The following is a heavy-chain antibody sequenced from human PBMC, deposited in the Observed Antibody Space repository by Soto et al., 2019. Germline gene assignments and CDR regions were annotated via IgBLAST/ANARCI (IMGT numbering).Heavy chain of an antibody. Sequence: SETLSLTCTVSGDSIRDGGYYWAWIRQRPGKGLEWMGYIYFTGKTNYNPSLENRLTMSVDMSRRQLYLRLTSVTAADTAVYFCAKDPRPKPIPEVTPGWFDPWGQGISVTVSS. CDR3: AKDPRPKPIPEVTPGWFDP. D-gene: IGHD4-4*01. V-gene: IGHV4-31*03. J-gene: IGHJ5*02. CDR1: GDSIRDGGYY. CDR2: IYFTGKT.